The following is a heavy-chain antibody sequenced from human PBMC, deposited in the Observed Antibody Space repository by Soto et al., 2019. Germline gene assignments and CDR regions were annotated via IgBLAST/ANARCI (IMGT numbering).Heavy chain of an antibody. J-gene: IGHJ5*02. CDR2: IWYDGSNK. Sequence: QVQLVESGGGVVQPGRSLRLSCAASGFSFSTYGMHWVRQAPGKGLEWVAVIWYDGSNKYYADSVKGRFTISRDNSKNTLDLQMNSLRADDTAVYYCASDLVPVPAFARWFDPWGRGTLVTVSS. CDR3: ASDLVPVPAFARWFDP. V-gene: IGHV3-33*01. CDR1: GFSFSTYG. D-gene: IGHD2-2*01.